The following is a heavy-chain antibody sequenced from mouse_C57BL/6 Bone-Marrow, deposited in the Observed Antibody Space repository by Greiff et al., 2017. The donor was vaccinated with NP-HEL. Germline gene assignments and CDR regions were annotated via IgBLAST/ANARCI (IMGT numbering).Heavy chain of an antibody. Sequence: QVQLQQSGPELVKPGASVKISCKASGYAFSSSWMNWVKQRPGKGLEWIGRIYPGAGDTNYNGKFKGKATLTADKSSSTAYMQLSSLTSEDSAVYFCARRRGNWTDYWGQGTTLTVSS. CDR3: ARRRGNWTDY. J-gene: IGHJ2*01. V-gene: IGHV1-82*01. D-gene: IGHD2-1*01. CDR2: IYPGAGDT. CDR1: GYAFSSSW.